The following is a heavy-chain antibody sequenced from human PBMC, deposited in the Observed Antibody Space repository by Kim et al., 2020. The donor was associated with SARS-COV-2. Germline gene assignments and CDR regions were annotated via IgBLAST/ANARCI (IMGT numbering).Heavy chain of an antibody. D-gene: IGHD6-25*01. CDR1: GYTFTSYG. J-gene: IGHJ4*02. Sequence: ASVKVSCKASGYTFTSYGMSWVRQAPGQGLEWMGWISAYNGNTNYAQKLQGRVTMTTDTSTSTVYMELRSLRSDDTAVYYCARDRLGRTRRDPNDYWGQGTLVTVSS. CDR3: ARDRLGRTRRDPNDY. CDR2: ISAYNGNT. V-gene: IGHV1-18*04.